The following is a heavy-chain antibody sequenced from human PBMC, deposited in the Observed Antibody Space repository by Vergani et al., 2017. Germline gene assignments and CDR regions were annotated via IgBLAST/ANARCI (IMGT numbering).Heavy chain of an antibody. D-gene: IGHD6-13*01. V-gene: IGHV4-4*07. Sequence: QVQLQESGPGLVKPSETLSLTCTVSGGSISSYFWSWIRQPAGKGLEWIGRIYTSGSTNYNPSLKSRVTISVDTFKNQFSLKLSSVTAADTTVYYCAGAGRSSWYYDAFDIWGEGTMVTVSS. CDR3: AGAGRSSWYYDAFDI. J-gene: IGHJ3*02. CDR1: GGSISSYF. CDR2: IYTSGST.